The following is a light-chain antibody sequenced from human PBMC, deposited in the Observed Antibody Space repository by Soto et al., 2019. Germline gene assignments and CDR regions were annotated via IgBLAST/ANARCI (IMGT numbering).Light chain of an antibody. CDR3: QQAHSFPVT. Sequence: DIQMTQSPSSVSASVGDRVTITCRAIQRISTWVDWYQQKPGKAPKLIIYTASSLQSLLPPRFSGSASETDFTLTITSLQPEDFATYYCQQAHSFPVTFGQGTRLDIK. V-gene: IGKV1-12*01. CDR1: QRISTW. J-gene: IGKJ5*01. CDR2: TAS.